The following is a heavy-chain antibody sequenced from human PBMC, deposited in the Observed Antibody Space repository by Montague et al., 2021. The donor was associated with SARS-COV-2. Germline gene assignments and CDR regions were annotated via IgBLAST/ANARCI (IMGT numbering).Heavy chain of an antibody. CDR3: AKDVVASPYGTSWGYYYYYGFDV. D-gene: IGHD2-21*01. CDR2: ISAGGDKT. Sequence: SLRLSCAASGFRFNNYGMSWVRQAPGKGPEWVSFISAGGDKTHYADSVEGRFTVSRDNSKNTLYLQMESLRAEDTAIYFCAKDVVASPYGTSWGYYYYYGFDVWGQGTTVPVSS. V-gene: IGHV3-23*01. CDR1: GFRFNNYG. J-gene: IGHJ6*02.